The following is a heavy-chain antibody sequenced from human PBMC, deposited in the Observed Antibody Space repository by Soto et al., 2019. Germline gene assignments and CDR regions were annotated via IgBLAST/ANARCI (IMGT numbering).Heavy chain of an antibody. CDR1: GYTFTNFG. Sequence: QVHLVQSGAEVKKPGASVKVSCKASGYTFTNFGISWVRQAPGQGLEWMGWISAYNGNTNYAQKFQGRVTMTTDTSTSKAYMEMRSLRFDDTAVYYCARGGTPIDYWVQGTLVTVSS. CDR2: ISAYNGNT. J-gene: IGHJ4*02. D-gene: IGHD3-16*01. V-gene: IGHV1-18*01. CDR3: ARGGTPIDY.